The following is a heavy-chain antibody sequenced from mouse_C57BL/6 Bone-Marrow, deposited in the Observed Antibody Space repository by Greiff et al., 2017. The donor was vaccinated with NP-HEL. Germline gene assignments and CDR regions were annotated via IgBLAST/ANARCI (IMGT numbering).Heavy chain of an antibody. CDR1: GYSITSGYY. CDR3: AREWD. CDR2: ISYDGSN. J-gene: IGHJ3*01. V-gene: IGHV3-6*01. Sequence: EVKLQESGPGLVKPSQSLSLPCSVTGYSITSGYYWNWIRQFPGNKLEWMGYISYDGSNNYNPSLKNRTSITRDTSKNQFFLKLNSVTTEDTATYYCAREWDWGQGTLVTVSA.